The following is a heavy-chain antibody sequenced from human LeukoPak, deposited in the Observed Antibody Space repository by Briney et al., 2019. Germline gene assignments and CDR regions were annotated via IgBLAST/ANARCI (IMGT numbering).Heavy chain of an antibody. D-gene: IGHD2-15*01. J-gene: IGHJ5*02. CDR1: GYTFTGYY. CDR3: AREGLGYCSGGSCTGWFDP. CDR2: INPNSGGT. Sequence: ASVKVSCKASGYTFTGYYMHWVRQAPGQGLEWMGWINPNSGGTNYAQKFQGRVTMTRDTSISTAYMELSRLRSDDTAVYYCAREGLGYCSGGSCTGWFDPWGQGTLVTVSS. V-gene: IGHV1-2*02.